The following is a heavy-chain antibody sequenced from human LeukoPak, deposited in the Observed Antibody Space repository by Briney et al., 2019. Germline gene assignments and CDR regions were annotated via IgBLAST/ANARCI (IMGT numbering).Heavy chain of an antibody. CDR1: DFNFITYA. J-gene: IGHJ4*02. D-gene: IGHD5-12*01. Sequence: GGSLRLSCAASDFNFITYAMSWVRQAPGKGLEWVSTISGGGDVTYYADSVKGRFTISRDNSKNTLYLQMNSLRAEDTAVYYCAKDFVPDSGYDYYFDYWGQGTLVTVSS. CDR2: ISGGGDVT. CDR3: AKDFVPDSGYDYYFDY. V-gene: IGHV3-23*01.